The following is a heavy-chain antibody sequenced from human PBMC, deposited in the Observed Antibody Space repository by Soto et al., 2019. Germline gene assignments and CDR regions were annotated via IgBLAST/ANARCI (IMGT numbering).Heavy chain of an antibody. CDR3: ASVRGPIDY. CDR2: ISSSGSTI. CDR1: GFTFSSYE. D-gene: IGHD3-10*02. V-gene: IGHV3-48*03. Sequence: PGESLRLSCAAYGFTFSSYEMNWVRQAPGKGLEWVSYISSSGSTIYYADSVKGRFTISRDNAKNSLYLQMNSLRAEDTAVYYCASVRGPIDYWGQGTLVTVSS. J-gene: IGHJ4*02.